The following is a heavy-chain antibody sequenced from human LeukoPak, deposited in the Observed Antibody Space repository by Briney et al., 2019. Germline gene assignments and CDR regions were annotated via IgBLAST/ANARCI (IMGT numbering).Heavy chain of an antibody. CDR3: ARVNQGSGWYGDS. D-gene: IGHD6-19*01. J-gene: IGHJ4*02. CDR1: GFTFSTYA. CDR2: ISYDGSTK. Sequence: GGSLRLSCAASGFTFSTYAMHWVRQAPGKGLEWVAIISYDGSTKYYADSVKGRFTISRDNSKNTLYLQMNSLRIEDTAVYYCARVNQGSGWYGDSWGQGTLVTVSS. V-gene: IGHV3-30*04.